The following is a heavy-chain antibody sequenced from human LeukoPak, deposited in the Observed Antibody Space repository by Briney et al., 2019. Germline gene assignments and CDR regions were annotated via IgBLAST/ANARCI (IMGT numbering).Heavy chain of an antibody. CDR3: ARGMYDFWSGYYRTFDY. CDR1: GYTFTSCY. D-gene: IGHD3-3*01. CDR2: INPSGGST. J-gene: IGHJ4*02. Sequence: GASVKVSCKASGYTFTSCYMHWVRQAPGQGLEWMGIINPSGGSTSYAQKFQGRVTMTRDMSTSTVYMELSSLRSEDTAVYYCARGMYDFWSGYYRTFDYWGQGTLVTVSS. V-gene: IGHV1-46*01.